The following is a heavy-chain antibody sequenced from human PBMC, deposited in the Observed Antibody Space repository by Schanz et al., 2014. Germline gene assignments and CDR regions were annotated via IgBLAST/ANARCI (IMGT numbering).Heavy chain of an antibody. J-gene: IGHJ4*02. CDR2: IWYDGSNK. CDR1: GFNFKAYA. V-gene: IGHV3-33*06. D-gene: IGHD3-22*01. Sequence: AQLLESGGGLVQPGGSLRLSCAASGFNFKAYAMSWVRQAPGKGLEWVAIIWYDGSNKYYADSVKGRFTISRDNSKNTLFLQMSSLRAEDTAVYYCAKDAAYYDSVIFPDHWGQGTLVTVSS. CDR3: AKDAAYYDSVIFPDH.